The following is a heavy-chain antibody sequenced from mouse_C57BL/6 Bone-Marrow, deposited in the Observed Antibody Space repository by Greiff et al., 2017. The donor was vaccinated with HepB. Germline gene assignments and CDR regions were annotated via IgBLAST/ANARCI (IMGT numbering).Heavy chain of an antibody. CDR1: GYTFTEYT. Sequence: VQLQESGAELVKPGASVKLSCKASGYTFTEYTIHWVKQRSGQGLEWIGWFYPGSGSIKYNEKFKDKATLTADKSSSTVYMEISRLTSEDSAVYFCARHENYYGSSPYYFDYWGQGTTLTVSS. CDR3: ARHENYYGSSPYYFDY. D-gene: IGHD1-1*01. J-gene: IGHJ2*01. CDR2: FYPGSGSI. V-gene: IGHV1-62-2*01.